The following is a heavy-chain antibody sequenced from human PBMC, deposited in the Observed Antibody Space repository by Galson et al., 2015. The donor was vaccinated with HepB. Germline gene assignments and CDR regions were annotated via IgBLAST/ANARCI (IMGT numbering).Heavy chain of an antibody. CDR1: GFTFSSYA. Sequence: SLRLSCAASGFTFSSYAMHWVRQAPGKGLEYVSAISSNGGSTYYADSVKGRFTISRDNSKNTLYLQMSSLRAEDTAVYYCVKGPEWRFYYYDSSGYYWPPDYWGQGTLVTVSS. CDR3: VKGPEWRFYYYDSSGYYWPPDY. J-gene: IGHJ4*02. V-gene: IGHV3-64D*06. CDR2: ISSNGGST. D-gene: IGHD3-22*01.